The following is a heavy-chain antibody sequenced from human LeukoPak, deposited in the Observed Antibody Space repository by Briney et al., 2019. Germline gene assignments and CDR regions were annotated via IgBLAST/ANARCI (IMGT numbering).Heavy chain of an antibody. CDR3: ASSGSYYAGWFDP. Sequence: SETLSLTCAVYGGSSSGYYWSWIRQPPGKGLEWIGEINHSGSTNYNPSLKSRVTMSVDTSKNQFSLKLSSVTAADTAVYYCASSGSYYAGWFDPWGQGTLVTVSS. V-gene: IGHV4-34*01. D-gene: IGHD1-26*01. CDR2: INHSGST. J-gene: IGHJ5*02. CDR1: GGSSSGYY.